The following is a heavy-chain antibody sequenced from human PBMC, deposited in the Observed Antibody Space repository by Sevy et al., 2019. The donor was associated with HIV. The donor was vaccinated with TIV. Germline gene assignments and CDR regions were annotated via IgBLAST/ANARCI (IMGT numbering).Heavy chain of an antibody. J-gene: IGHJ6*02. Sequence: GGSLRLSCAASGFTFSSYNFNWVRQAPGKGLEWVSSISSSSSYIYYADSVKGRFTISRDNAKNSLYLQMSSLRAEDTAVYYCARPMYYEFSYGMDVWGQGTTVTVSS. CDR1: GFTFSSYN. CDR3: ARPMYYEFSYGMDV. D-gene: IGHD3-3*01. CDR2: ISSSSSYI. V-gene: IGHV3-21*01.